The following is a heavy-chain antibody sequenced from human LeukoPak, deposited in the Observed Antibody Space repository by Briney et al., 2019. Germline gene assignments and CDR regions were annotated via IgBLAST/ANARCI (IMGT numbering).Heavy chain of an antibody. CDR2: INHSGST. Sequence: KPSETLSLTCAVYGGSFSDYYWNWIRQPPGRGLEWIGEINHSGSTNYNPSLKSRVTISVDTSKNQFSLKLSSVTAADTAVYYCARVQRTVVTATYYDWFDPWGQGTLVTVSS. J-gene: IGHJ5*02. CDR3: ARVQRTVVTATYYDWFDP. CDR1: GGSFSDYY. D-gene: IGHD2-21*02. V-gene: IGHV4-34*01.